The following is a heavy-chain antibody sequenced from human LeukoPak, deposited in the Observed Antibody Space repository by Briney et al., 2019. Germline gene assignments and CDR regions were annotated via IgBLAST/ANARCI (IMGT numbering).Heavy chain of an antibody. CDR2: ISYDGSNK. V-gene: IGHV3-30*04. CDR3: ARWRAALGY. D-gene: IGHD6-13*01. Sequence: HPGGSLRLSCAASGFTFSSYAMHWVRQAPGKGLEWVAVISYDGSNKYYADSVKGRFTISRDNSKNTLYLQVNSLRAEDTAVYYCARWRAALGYWGQGTLVTVSS. J-gene: IGHJ4*02. CDR1: GFTFSSYA.